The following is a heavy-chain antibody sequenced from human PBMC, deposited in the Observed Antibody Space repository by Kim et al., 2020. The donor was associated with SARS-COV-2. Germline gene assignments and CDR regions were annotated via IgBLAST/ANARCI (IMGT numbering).Heavy chain of an antibody. D-gene: IGHD3-16*01. CDR3: VRDRMGGAFDM. Sequence: GGSLRLSCATSGFTFSAYDMNWVRLPPGKGLEWLSFITKNSATIYYADSVKGRFTVSRDNAKNSLYLQMNSLRDEDTALYYCVRDRMGGAFDMWGQGTMVTVSS. CDR1: GFTFSAYD. V-gene: IGHV3-48*02. CDR2: ITKNSATI. J-gene: IGHJ3*02.